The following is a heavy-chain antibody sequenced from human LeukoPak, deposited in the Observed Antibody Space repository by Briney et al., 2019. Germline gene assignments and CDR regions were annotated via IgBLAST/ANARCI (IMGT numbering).Heavy chain of an antibody. Sequence: PGRSLRLSCAASGFTFSTYGMHWVRQAPGKGLEWVSLISGDGGNTFYADSVEGRFTISRDNSKNSLYLQMNSLKTEDTAFYYCAKDIGGGSGSYSDYWGQGTLVTVSS. V-gene: IGHV3-43*02. CDR3: AKDIGGGSGSYSDY. D-gene: IGHD3-10*01. J-gene: IGHJ4*02. CDR1: GFTFSTYG. CDR2: ISGDGGNT.